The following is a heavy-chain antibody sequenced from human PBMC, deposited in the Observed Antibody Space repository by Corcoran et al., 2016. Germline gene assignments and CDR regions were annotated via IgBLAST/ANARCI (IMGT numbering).Heavy chain of an antibody. CDR2: IYTSGST. J-gene: IGHJ6*02. Sequence: QVQLQESDPGLVKPSETLSLTCTVSGGSISSYYWSWIRQPAGKGLEWIGRIYTSGSTNYNPSLKSRVTMSVDTSKNQFSLKLSSVTAADTAVDYCARGSTRAYYYYGMDVWGQGTTVTVSS. V-gene: IGHV4-4*07. CDR3: ARGSTRAYYYYGMDV. CDR1: GGSISSYY.